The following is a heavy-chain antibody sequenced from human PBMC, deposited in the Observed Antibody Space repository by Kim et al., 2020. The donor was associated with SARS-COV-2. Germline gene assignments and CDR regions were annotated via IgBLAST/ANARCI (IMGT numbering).Heavy chain of an antibody. J-gene: IGHJ4*02. Sequence: ASVKVSCKASGFNFTGYAFTWVRQAPGQGLECMGWISAYNGYTSYAQNFQGRVTMTTDTPTTTAFMELRSLTSDDTALYYCARVLQWESPDFWGQGTLVTVSS. V-gene: IGHV1-18*01. CDR3: ARVLQWESPDF. D-gene: IGHD1-26*01. CDR2: ISAYNGYT. CDR1: GFNFTGYA.